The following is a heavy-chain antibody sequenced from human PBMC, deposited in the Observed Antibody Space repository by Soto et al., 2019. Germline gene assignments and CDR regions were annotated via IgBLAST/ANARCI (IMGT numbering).Heavy chain of an antibody. J-gene: IGHJ4*02. CDR2: IWYDGSNK. D-gene: IGHD3-9*01. Sequence: HPGGSLRLSCAASGFTFSSYGMHWVRQAPGKGLEWVAVIWYDGSNKYYADSVKGRFTISRDNSKNTLYLQMNSLRAEDTAVYYCARDLHDIEFHFDYWGQGTLVTVSS. CDR1: GFTFSSYG. CDR3: ARDLHDIEFHFDY. V-gene: IGHV3-33*01.